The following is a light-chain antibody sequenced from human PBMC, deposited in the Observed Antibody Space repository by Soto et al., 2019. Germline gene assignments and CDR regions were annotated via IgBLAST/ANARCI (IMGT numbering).Light chain of an antibody. J-gene: IGLJ3*02. CDR2: EVS. CDR1: SSDVGGYNY. Sequence: QSALTQPPSASGSPGQSVTISCTGTSSDVGGYNYVSWYQQHPGEAPKFIIYEVSKRPSGVPDRFSGSKSGNTTSLTVSGLQAEDEADYYCGSYAGGNNWVFGGGTKVTVL. CDR3: GSYAGGNNWV. V-gene: IGLV2-8*01.